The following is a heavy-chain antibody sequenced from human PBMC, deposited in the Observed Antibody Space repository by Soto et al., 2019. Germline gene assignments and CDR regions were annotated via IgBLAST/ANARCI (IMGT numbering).Heavy chain of an antibody. CDR3: TTWTAMDPFDY. CDR1: GFTFSNAW. V-gene: IGHV3-15*01. D-gene: IGHD5-18*01. CDR2: IKSKTDGGTT. J-gene: IGHJ4*02. Sequence: EVQLVESGGGLVKPGRSLRLSCEASGFTFSNAWMSWVRQAPGKGLEWVGRIKSKTDGGTTDYAAPVKGRFTISRDDSKNTLYLQMNSLKTEDTAVYYCTTWTAMDPFDYWGQGTLVTVSS.